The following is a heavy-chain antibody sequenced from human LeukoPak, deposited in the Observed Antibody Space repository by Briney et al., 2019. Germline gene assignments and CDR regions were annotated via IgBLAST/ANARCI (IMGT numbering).Heavy chain of an antibody. D-gene: IGHD1-20*01. CDR3: GRDVNWNQIDY. J-gene: IGHJ4*02. CDR1: GFTFNNHW. Sequence: GGSLRLSRAASGFTFNNHWMHWVRQAPGKGLVWISRTNTDGRTTDYADSVKGRFTISRDNAKNTLYLQMNSLRAEDTAVYYCGRDVNWNQIDYWGQGSLVTVSS. CDR2: TNTDGRTT. V-gene: IGHV3-74*01.